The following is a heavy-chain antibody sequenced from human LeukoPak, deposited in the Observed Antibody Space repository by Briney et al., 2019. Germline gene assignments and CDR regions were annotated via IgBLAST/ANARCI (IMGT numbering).Heavy chain of an antibody. D-gene: IGHD3-16*01. V-gene: IGHV3-30*06. CDR3: AKDRTPPLGRGRYVIKDP. CDR1: GFTFSSYG. J-gene: IGHJ5*02. Sequence: PGGSLRLSCAASGFTFSSYGMHWVRQAPGKGLDWVAVISYDGSNKYYADSVKGRFTISRDNSKNTLYLQMNSLRAEDTAVYYCAKDRTPPLGRGRYVIKDPWGQGTLVTVSS. CDR2: ISYDGSNK.